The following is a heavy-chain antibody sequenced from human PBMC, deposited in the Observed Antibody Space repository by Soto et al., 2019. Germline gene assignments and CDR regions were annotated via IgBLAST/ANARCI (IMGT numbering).Heavy chain of an antibody. D-gene: IGHD3-10*01. CDR2: IYYTGST. CDR3: ARVTMVRGVMADY. Sequence: QVQLQESGPGVVRPSQILSLTCTVSGGSISSGNIYWSWIRQPPGKGLEWIGYIYYTGSTYYNPSRTSRVTISVHPSKNQFALTLTSVTAADTAIYYCARVTMVRGVMADYWGQGTLVTVSS. V-gene: IGHV4-30-4*01. CDR1: GGSISSGNIY. J-gene: IGHJ4*02.